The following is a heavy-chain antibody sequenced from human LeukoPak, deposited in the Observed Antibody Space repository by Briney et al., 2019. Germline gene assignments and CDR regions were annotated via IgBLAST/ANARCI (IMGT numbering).Heavy chain of an antibody. CDR3: AKDGSSWWNSYYYYYMDV. D-gene: IGHD6-13*01. J-gene: IGHJ6*03. Sequence: GGSLRLSCAASGFTFSSYGMHWVRQAPGKGLEWVAVISYDGSNKYYADSVKGRFTISRDNSKNTLYLQMNSLRAEDTAVYYCAKDGSSWWNSYYYYYMDVWGKGTTVTVSS. CDR2: ISYDGSNK. CDR1: GFTFSSYG. V-gene: IGHV3-30*18.